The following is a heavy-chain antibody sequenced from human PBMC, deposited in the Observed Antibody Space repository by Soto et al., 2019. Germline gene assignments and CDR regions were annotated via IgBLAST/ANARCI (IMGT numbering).Heavy chain of an antibody. V-gene: IGHV5-51*01. CDR3: ARLRARGNFVTYGMDV. J-gene: IGHJ6*02. Sequence: EEPVEIVSKGPWHRWCNLWIGWVLQMPGKGLEWTGVIYPVDSDTRYSPFFQGEVMISADKSINTAYLQLSSLKASDTAIHSCARLRARGNFVTYGMDVWGQGTTVEVSS. CDR1: WHRWCNLW. CDR2: IYPVDSDT. D-gene: IGHD3-16*02.